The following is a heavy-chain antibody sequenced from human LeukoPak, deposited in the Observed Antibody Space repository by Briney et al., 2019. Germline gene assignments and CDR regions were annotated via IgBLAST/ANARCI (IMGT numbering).Heavy chain of an antibody. Sequence: GGSLRLSCAASGFTFSSYAMHWVRQAPGKGLEWVAVISYDGSNKYYADSVKGRFTISRDNSKNTLYLQMNSLRAEDTAVYYCARALPVDIVATAPWDYWGQGTVVTVSS. V-gene: IGHV3-30-3*01. CDR2: ISYDGSNK. D-gene: IGHD5-12*01. CDR3: ARALPVDIVATAPWDY. J-gene: IGHJ4*02. CDR1: GFTFSSYA.